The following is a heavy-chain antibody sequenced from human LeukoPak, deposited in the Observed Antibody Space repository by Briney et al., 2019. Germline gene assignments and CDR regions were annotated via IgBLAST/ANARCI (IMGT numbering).Heavy chain of an antibody. CDR3: ARHYDSSVTDAFEI. CDR1: GGSISSYY. D-gene: IGHD3-22*01. J-gene: IGHJ3*02. CDR2: IYYSGST. Sequence: SETLSLTCTVPGGSISSYYWSWIRQPPGKGLEWIGYIYYSGSTNYNPSLKSRVTISVDTSKNQFSLKLSSVTAADTAVYYCARHYDSSVTDAFEIWGQGTMVTVSS. V-gene: IGHV4-59*08.